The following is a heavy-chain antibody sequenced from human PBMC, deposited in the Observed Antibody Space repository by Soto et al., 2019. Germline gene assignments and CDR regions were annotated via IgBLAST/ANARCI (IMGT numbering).Heavy chain of an antibody. J-gene: IGHJ4*02. Sequence: QVQLVQSGAEVKKPGSSVKVSCKASGGTFSTSTFTWVRQAPGQGLEWMGRTIPLLNVADYAQDFQGRLTIAADKSTSTTYMELTSLTSKDTAVYYCARDSHIGSTFSGYDAIDSWGQGTLVTVSS. D-gene: IGHD5-12*01. CDR3: ARDSHIGSTFSGYDAIDS. V-gene: IGHV1-69*08. CDR2: TIPLLNVA. CDR1: GGTFSTST.